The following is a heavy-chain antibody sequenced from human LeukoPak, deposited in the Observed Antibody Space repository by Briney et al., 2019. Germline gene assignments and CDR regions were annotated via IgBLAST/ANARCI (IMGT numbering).Heavy chain of an antibody. Sequence: ASVKVSCKASGGTFSSYAISWVRQVPGQGLEWMGRIIPIFGIANYAQKFQGRVTITADKFTSTAYMELSSLRSEDTAVYYCAREGGSYAPFDYWGQGTLVTVSS. CDR3: AREGGSYAPFDY. J-gene: IGHJ4*02. D-gene: IGHD1-26*01. CDR1: GGTFSSYA. V-gene: IGHV1-69*04. CDR2: IIPIFGIA.